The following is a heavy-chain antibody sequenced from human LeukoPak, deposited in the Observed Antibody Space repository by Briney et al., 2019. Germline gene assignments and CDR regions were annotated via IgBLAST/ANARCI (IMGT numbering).Heavy chain of an antibody. CDR2: IYHSGS. Sequence: SETLSLTCAVSGYSITRGYSWGWIRQPPGKGLEWIGSIYHSGSFYNPSLKSRVTISVETSKNQFSLKLSSVTAADTAVYYCARFDYVWETHGMDAFDIWGQGTMVTVSS. CDR3: ARFDYVWETHGMDAFDI. D-gene: IGHD3-16*01. CDR1: GYSITRGYS. V-gene: IGHV4-38-2*01. J-gene: IGHJ3*02.